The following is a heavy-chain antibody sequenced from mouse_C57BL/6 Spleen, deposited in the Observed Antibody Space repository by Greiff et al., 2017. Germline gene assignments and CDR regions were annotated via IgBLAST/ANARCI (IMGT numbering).Heavy chain of an antibody. V-gene: IGHV5-4*01. D-gene: IGHD1-1*01. Sequence: EVQLMESGGGLVKPGGSLKLSCAASGFTFSSYAMSWVRQTPEKRLEWVATISDGGSYTYYPDNVKGRFTITRDNAKNNQYLQMSHLKSEDTAMYCDARDGDYNGFAYWGQGTLVTVSA. CDR1: GFTFSSYA. J-gene: IGHJ3*01. CDR3: ARDGDYNGFAY. CDR2: ISDGGSYT.